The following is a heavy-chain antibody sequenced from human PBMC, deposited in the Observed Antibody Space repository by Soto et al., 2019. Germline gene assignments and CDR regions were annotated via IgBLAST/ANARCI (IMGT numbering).Heavy chain of an antibody. Sequence: SETLSLTCTFSGGSISSYYWSLIRQPPGKGLEWIGYIYYSGSTNYNPSLKSRVTISVDTSKNQFSLKLSSVTAADTAVYYCARVINYDFWSGYYPSYYYGMDVWGQGTTVTVSS. CDR3: ARVINYDFWSGYYPSYYYGMDV. CDR1: GGSISSYY. CDR2: IYYSGST. V-gene: IGHV4-59*01. D-gene: IGHD3-3*01. J-gene: IGHJ6*02.